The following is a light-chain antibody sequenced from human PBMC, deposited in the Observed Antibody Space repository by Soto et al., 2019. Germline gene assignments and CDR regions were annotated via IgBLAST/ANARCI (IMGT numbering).Light chain of an antibody. CDR1: SSNIGAGYD. CDR2: GNN. Sequence: QSVLTQPPSVSGAPGQRVTISCTGRSSNIGAGYDVHWYHQLPGTAPKLLIYGNNNRPSGVPDRFSGSRSGTSASLAITGLQAEDEADHYCQSYDSSLSVWVFGGGTKLTVL. V-gene: IGLV1-40*01. CDR3: QSYDSSLSVWV. J-gene: IGLJ3*02.